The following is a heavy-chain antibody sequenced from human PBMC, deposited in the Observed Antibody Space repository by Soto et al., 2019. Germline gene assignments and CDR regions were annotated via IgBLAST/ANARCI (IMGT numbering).Heavy chain of an antibody. CDR1: GYLFTSYW. CDR2: IFPGDSDL. V-gene: IGHV5-51*01. J-gene: IGHJ4*02. D-gene: IGHD6-19*01. CDR3: ARRQGYSSGWYPDY. Sequence: GESLKISCKGSGYLFTSYWIAWVRQMPGKGLEWMGIIFPGDSDLRYSPSFEGQVTISADKSINTVYLQWSSLKASDTAMYYCARRQGYSSGWYPDYWGQGTLVTVSS.